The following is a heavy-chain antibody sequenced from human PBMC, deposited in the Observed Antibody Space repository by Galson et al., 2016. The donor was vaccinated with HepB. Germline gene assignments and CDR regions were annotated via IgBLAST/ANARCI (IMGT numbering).Heavy chain of an antibody. D-gene: IGHD3-3*01. Sequence: SLRLSCAVSGFTFSSYWVHWVRQAPGKGLVWVSHIISDGSTTNYADSVKGRFTISRDNTNNTVHLQMNTLRAEDTAVYYCAATRSGELDYWGQGTLVTVSS. CDR2: IISDGSTT. V-gene: IGHV3-74*01. CDR1: GFTFSSYW. J-gene: IGHJ4*02. CDR3: AATRSGELDY.